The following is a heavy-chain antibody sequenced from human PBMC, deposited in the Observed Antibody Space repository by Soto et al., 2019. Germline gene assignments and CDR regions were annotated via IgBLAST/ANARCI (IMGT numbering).Heavy chain of an antibody. CDR2: INLDGSEK. CDR3: ARDGSTSWYSYDYHGMDV. Sequence: EVQLVESGGGLVQPGGSLRLSCAASGFTFRTYWLSWVRQAPGKGLEWVANINLDGSEKNYVDSVKVRSTISRDNATNSLYLQLSSLRAEDTALYYCARDGSTSWYSYDYHGMDVWGQGTTVTVSS. J-gene: IGHJ6*02. V-gene: IGHV3-7*05. CDR1: GFTFRTYW. D-gene: IGHD5-18*01.